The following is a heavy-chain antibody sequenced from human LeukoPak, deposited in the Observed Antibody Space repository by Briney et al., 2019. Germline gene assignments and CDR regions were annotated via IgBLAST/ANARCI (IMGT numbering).Heavy chain of an antibody. V-gene: IGHV4-39*02. Sequence: SETLSLTCTVSGGSIGSTHYCWGWIRQPPGKGLEWLGCIHYSGSNYYNPSLKSRVTISVDTSKNHYSLRLSSVTAADTAVYYCARPSEEYTYYYGIDVWGQGTTVTVSS. J-gene: IGHJ6*02. CDR1: GGSIGSTHYC. CDR3: ARPSEEYTYYYGIDV. CDR2: IHYSGSN. D-gene: IGHD2/OR15-2a*01.